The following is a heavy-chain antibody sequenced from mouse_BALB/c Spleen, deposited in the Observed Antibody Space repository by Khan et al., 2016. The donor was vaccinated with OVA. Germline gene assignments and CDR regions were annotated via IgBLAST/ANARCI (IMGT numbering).Heavy chain of an antibody. Sequence: VQLQESGPELVKPWASVNMSCKASGYTFTNYVITWVKQRTGQGLEWIGDIYTGSDNAYYNERLKSKVTLTPDKSSNPIYMQLSCVTSEDSAVYIGTRECGYSVYFNYWGQGTTLTVSS. D-gene: IGHD2-3*01. CDR2: IYTGSDNA. CDR3: TRECGYSVYFNY. J-gene: IGHJ2*01. CDR1: GYTFTNYV. V-gene: IGHV1-81*01.